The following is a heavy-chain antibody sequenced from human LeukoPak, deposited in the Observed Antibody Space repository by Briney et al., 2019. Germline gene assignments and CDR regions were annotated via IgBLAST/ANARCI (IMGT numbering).Heavy chain of an antibody. CDR2: IYYSGST. Sequence: SQTLSLTCTVSGGSISSGGYYWSWIRQHPGKGLEWIGYIYYSGSTYYNPSLKSRVTISVDTSKNQFSLKLSSVTAADTAVYYCATVVAGTQHFDYWGQGTLVTVPS. D-gene: IGHD2-2*01. V-gene: IGHV4-31*03. J-gene: IGHJ4*02. CDR3: ATVVAGTQHFDY. CDR1: GGSISSGGYY.